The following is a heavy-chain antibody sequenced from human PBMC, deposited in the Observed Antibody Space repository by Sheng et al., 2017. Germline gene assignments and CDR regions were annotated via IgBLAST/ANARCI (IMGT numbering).Heavy chain of an antibody. J-gene: IGHJ3*02. Sequence: EVQLLESGGGLVQPGGSLRLSCAASGFTFSSYAMSWVRQAPGKGLEWVSAISGSGGSTYYADSVKGRFTISRDNSKNTLYLQMNSLRAEDTAVYYCASALKTMIVVVIDAFDIWGQGTMVTVSS. CDR3: ASALKTMIVVVIDAFDI. CDR1: GFTFSSYA. D-gene: IGHD3-22*01. V-gene: IGHV3-23*01. CDR2: ISGSGGST.